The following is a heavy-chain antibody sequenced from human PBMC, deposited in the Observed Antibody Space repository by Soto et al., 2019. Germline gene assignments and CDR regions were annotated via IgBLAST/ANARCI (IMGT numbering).Heavy chain of an antibody. D-gene: IGHD6-19*01. CDR1: GGTLSIYP. J-gene: IGHJ4*02. Sequence: SVKVAWKAAGGTLSIYPISWVRQAPGQGLEWMGGIIPISGTANYAQKFQGRVTITADESTSTAYMELSSLRSEDTAVYYCARDTVYSSPFLSVERYFDYWGQGTLVTVSS. CDR3: ARDTVYSSPFLSVERYFDY. CDR2: IIPISGTA. V-gene: IGHV1-69*13.